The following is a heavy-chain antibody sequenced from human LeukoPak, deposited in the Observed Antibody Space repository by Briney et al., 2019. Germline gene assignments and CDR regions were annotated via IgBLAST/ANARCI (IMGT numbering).Heavy chain of an antibody. CDR2: IRPDGNVA. J-gene: IGHJ4*02. D-gene: IGHD7-27*01. Sequence: GGSLRLSCAASGFSFSENWMSWVRQAPGKGPEWVANIRPDGNVAFHVDFVKGRFSISRDNAKNTLYLQMNGLRVEDTALYYCARDDHWGWDKWGRGTLVTVSS. V-gene: IGHV3-7*01. CDR1: GFSFSENW. CDR3: ARDDHWGWDK.